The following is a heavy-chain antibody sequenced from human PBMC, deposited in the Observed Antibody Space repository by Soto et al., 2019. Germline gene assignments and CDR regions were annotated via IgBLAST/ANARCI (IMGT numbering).Heavy chain of an antibody. CDR2: ISVYNGNA. Sequence: QVKLVQSGTEVKKPGASIKVSCKASGYSFATSGMSWVRQAPGQGLEWMGWISVYNGNANYDQNLQDRVTMTTDTPTNTAYWEVRNLRPNDTAFYNFARAGQYYDASGYANWGQGTLSPSHQ. J-gene: IGHJ4*02. D-gene: IGHD3-22*01. CDR3: ARAGQYYDASGYAN. V-gene: IGHV1-18*01. CDR1: GYSFATSG.